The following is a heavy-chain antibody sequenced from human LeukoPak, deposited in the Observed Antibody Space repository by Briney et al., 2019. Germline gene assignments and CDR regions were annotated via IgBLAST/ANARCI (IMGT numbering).Heavy chain of an antibody. CDR1: GFTVSSNY. Sequence: GGSLRLSCAASGFTVSSNYMSWVRQAPGRGLGWVSVIHSGGSTYYADSVKGRFTISRDNSKNTLYLQMNSLRAEDTAVYYCARERGGQSNDYLHGGPFDYWGQGTLVTVSS. CDR2: IHSGGST. V-gene: IGHV3-66*01. D-gene: IGHD3-16*01. J-gene: IGHJ4*02. CDR3: ARERGGQSNDYLHGGPFDY.